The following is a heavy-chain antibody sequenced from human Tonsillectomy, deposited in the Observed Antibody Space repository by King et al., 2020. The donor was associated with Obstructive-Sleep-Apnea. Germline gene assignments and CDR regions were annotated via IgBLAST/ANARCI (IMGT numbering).Heavy chain of an antibody. CDR3: ARHFGGNPTGQYYYYGMDV. D-gene: IGHD4-23*01. J-gene: IGHJ6*02. Sequence: VQLVQSGAEVKKPGESLKLSCKGSGYSFTSYWIGWVRQMPGEGLEWMGIIYPFDSDTRYNPSFQGQVTISADKSISTAYLQWSSLKTSDTAIYFCARHFGGNPTGQYYYYGMDVWGQGTTVTVSS. V-gene: IGHV5-51*01. CDR1: GYSFTSYW. CDR2: IYPFDSDT.